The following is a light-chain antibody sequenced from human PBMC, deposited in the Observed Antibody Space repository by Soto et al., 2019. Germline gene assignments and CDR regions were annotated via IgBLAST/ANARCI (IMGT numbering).Light chain of an antibody. CDR1: QNINNY. Sequence: DIQVTQSPSSLSASVGDRVTITCQASQNINNYLNWNQQKPGRAPKLLIYDASNLEAGVPSRFRGSGSGTDFTFTISRLQPEAIATYYCQQYENLPTFGQGTRLEI. CDR3: QQYENLPT. J-gene: IGKJ5*01. CDR2: DAS. V-gene: IGKV1-33*01.